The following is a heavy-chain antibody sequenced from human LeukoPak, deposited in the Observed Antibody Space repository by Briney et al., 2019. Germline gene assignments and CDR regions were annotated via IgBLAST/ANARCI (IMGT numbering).Heavy chain of an antibody. CDR3: ARDSYGMDV. J-gene: IGHJ6*02. CDR1: GFSFSSYA. Sequence: SGGSLRLSCAASGFSFSSYAMSWVRQAPGQGLEWVSGISGSGGGTYYADSVKGRFTISRDNSKNTLYLQMNSLRAEDTAVYYCARDSYGMDVWGQGTTVTVSS. V-gene: IGHV3-23*01. CDR2: ISGSGGGT.